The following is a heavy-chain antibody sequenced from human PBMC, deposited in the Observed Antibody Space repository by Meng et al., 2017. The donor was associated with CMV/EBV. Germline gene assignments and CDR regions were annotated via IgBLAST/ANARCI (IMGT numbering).Heavy chain of an antibody. V-gene: IGHV1-69*10. CDR3: ARVGCSSTSCYGMDV. D-gene: IGHD2-2*01. J-gene: IGHJ6*02. CDR1: GGTFSSYA. CDR2: IIPILDIA. Sequence: SVKVSCKASGGTFSSYAISWVRQAPGQGLEWMGGIIPILDIANYAQKFQGRVTITADKSTSTAYMELSSLRSEDTAVYYCARVGCSSTSCYGMDVWGQGTTVTVSS.